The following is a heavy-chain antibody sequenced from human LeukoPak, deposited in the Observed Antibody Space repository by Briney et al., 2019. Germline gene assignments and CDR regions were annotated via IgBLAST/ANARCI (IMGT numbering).Heavy chain of an antibody. J-gene: IGHJ4*02. Sequence: SETLSLTCAVYGGSFSGYYWSWIRQPPGKGLEWIGEINHSGSTNYNPSLKSRVTISVDTSKNQFSLKLSSVTAADTAVYYCARAPDIAAAGTFFDYWGQGTLVTVSS. CDR3: ARAPDIAAAGTFFDY. CDR1: GGSFSGYY. D-gene: IGHD6-13*01. CDR2: INHSGST. V-gene: IGHV4-34*01.